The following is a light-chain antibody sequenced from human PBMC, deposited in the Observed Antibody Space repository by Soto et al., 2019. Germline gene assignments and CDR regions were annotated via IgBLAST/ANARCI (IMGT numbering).Light chain of an antibody. CDR2: GNT. V-gene: IGLV1-40*01. J-gene: IGLJ3*02. Sequence: QSVLTQPPSVSGAPGQTVTISCPGSSSNIGAGYHVHWYMQLPGKAPKLLIFGNTNRPSGVPDRFSGSRSGSSASLAISGLQAEDEADYYCQTYDKSLGGWVFGGRTQLTVL. CDR3: QTYDKSLGGWV. CDR1: SSNIGAGYH.